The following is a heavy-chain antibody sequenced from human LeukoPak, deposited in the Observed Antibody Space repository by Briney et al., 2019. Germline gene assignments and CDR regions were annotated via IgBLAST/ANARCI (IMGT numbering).Heavy chain of an antibody. Sequence: SETLSLTCTVSGGSISNYYWGWIRQAPGKGLEWIGSIYYSGNTYYNSSLKSRVTISLDTSKNQFSLNLFSVTAADTAVYYCARQTGSGLFILPGGQGTLVTVST. D-gene: IGHD3/OR15-3a*01. J-gene: IGHJ4*02. CDR1: GGSISNYY. V-gene: IGHV4-39*01. CDR2: IYYSGNT. CDR3: ARQTGSGLFILP.